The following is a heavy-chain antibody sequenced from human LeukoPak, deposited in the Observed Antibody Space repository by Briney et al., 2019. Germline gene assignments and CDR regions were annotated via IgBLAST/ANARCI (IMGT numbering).Heavy chain of an antibody. CDR2: ISYDGSNK. Sequence: PGRSLRLSCAASGFTFSSYAMHWVRQAPGKGLEWVAVISYDGSNKYYADSVKGRFTISRDNSKNTLYLQMNSLRTEDTAVYYCATSPRGGSYFFFAFDYWGQGTLVTVSS. J-gene: IGHJ4*02. CDR3: ATSPRGGSYFFFAFDY. CDR1: GFTFSSYA. D-gene: IGHD1-26*01. V-gene: IGHV3-30-3*01.